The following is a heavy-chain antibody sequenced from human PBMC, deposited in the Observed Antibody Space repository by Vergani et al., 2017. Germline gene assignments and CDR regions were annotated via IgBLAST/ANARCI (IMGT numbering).Heavy chain of an antibody. CDR3: TRPYYGDYRRPHYY. J-gene: IGHJ4*02. CDR2: IRSKANSYAT. V-gene: IGHV3-73*01. CDR1: GFTFSGSA. Sequence: EVQLVESGGGLVQPGGSLKLSCAASGFTFSGSAMHWVRQASRKGLEWVGRIRSKANSYATAYAASVKGRFTISRDDSKNTAYLQMNSLKTEDTAVYYCTRPYYGDYRRPHYYWGQGTLVTVSS. D-gene: IGHD4-17*01.